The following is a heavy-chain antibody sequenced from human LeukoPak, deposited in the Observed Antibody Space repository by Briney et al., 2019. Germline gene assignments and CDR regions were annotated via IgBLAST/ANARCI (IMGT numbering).Heavy chain of an antibody. CDR1: GYTFTGYY. V-gene: IGHV1-2*02. CDR3: AREGYCSGGSCFAVLVY. D-gene: IGHD2-15*01. Sequence: ASVKVSCKASGYTFTGYYMHWVRQAPGQGLEWMGWIYPNSGGTNYAQKFQGRVTMTRDTSISTAYMELSRLRSDDTAVYYCAREGYCSGGSCFAVLVYWGQGTLVTVSS. CDR2: IYPNSGGT. J-gene: IGHJ4*02.